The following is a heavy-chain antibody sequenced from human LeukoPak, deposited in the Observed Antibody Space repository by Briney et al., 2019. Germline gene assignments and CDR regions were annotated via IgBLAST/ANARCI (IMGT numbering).Heavy chain of an antibody. Sequence: PGGSLRLPCAASGFTFSSYSMNWVRQAPGKGLEWVSSISSSSSYIYYADSVKGRFTISRDNAKNSLYLQMNSLRAEDTAVYYCARDSSGWYLKDYWGQGTLVTVSS. CDR3: ARDSSGWYLKDY. CDR1: GFTFSSYS. V-gene: IGHV3-21*01. CDR2: ISSSSSYI. J-gene: IGHJ4*02. D-gene: IGHD6-19*01.